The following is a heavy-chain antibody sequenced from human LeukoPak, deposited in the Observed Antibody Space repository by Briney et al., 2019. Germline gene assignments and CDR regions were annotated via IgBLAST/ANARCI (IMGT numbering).Heavy chain of an antibody. Sequence: SVKVSCKASGGTFSSYAISWVRQAPGQGLEWMGRIIPIFGTANYAQKFQGRVTITTDESTSTAYMELSSLRSGDTAVYYCATRELVQDYYYMDVWGKGTTVTVSS. J-gene: IGHJ6*03. CDR3: ATRELVQDYYYMDV. V-gene: IGHV1-69*05. CDR1: GGTFSSYA. D-gene: IGHD6-13*01. CDR2: IIPIFGTA.